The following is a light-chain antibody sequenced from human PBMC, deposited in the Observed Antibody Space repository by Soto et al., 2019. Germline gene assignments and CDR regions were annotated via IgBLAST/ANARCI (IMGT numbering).Light chain of an antibody. CDR1: QSVSNNY. Sequence: EILLTQSPGTLSLPPGERATLSCRASQSVSNNYLAWYQQKPGQAPRLLIFGASSRATGIPDRFSGGGSGTDFTLTISRLEPEDAAVYYCQQRSNGTPITFGQGTRLEIK. J-gene: IGKJ5*01. V-gene: IGKV3D-20*02. CDR3: QQRSNGTPIT. CDR2: GAS.